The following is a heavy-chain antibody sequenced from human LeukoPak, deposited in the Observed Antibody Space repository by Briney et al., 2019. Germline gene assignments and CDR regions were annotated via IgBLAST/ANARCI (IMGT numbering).Heavy chain of an antibody. J-gene: IGHJ6*02. CDR2: IWDEGSNK. V-gene: IGHV3-33*01. CDR3: ARDTRIEMATIYYYYYGMDV. CDR1: GFTFSNYG. Sequence: PGGSLRLSCAASGFTFSNYGMHWVRQAPGKGLEWVAVIWDEGSNKYYADSVKGRFTISRDNAKNSLYLQMNSLRAEDTAVYYCARDTRIEMATIYYYYYGMDVWGQGTTVTVSS. D-gene: IGHD5-24*01.